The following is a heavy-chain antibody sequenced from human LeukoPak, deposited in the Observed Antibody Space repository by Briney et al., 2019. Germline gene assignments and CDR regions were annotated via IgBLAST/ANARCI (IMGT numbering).Heavy chain of an antibody. Sequence: PGGSLRLSCAASGFTFSSYGMHWVRQAPGKGLEWVAVISYDGSNKYYADSVKGRFTISRDNSKNTLYLQMNSLRAEDTAVYYCAKDLYDFWSGYSNLPVDYWGQGTLVTVSS. J-gene: IGHJ4*02. CDR3: AKDLYDFWSGYSNLPVDY. CDR1: GFTFSSYG. V-gene: IGHV3-30*18. CDR2: ISYDGSNK. D-gene: IGHD3-3*01.